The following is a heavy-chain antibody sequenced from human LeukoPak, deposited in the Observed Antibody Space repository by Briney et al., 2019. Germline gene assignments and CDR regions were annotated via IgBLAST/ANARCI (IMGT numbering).Heavy chain of an antibody. Sequence: SETLSLTCAVYGGSFSGYYWSWIRQPPGKGPEWIGEINHSGITNYNPSLKSRVTISVDTSKNQFSLKLSSVTAADTAVYYCARGGGDGYNPYYSYYYMDVWGKGTTVTVSS. J-gene: IGHJ6*03. V-gene: IGHV4-34*01. CDR3: ARGGGDGYNPYYSYYYMDV. CDR2: INHSGIT. D-gene: IGHD5-24*01. CDR1: GGSFSGYY.